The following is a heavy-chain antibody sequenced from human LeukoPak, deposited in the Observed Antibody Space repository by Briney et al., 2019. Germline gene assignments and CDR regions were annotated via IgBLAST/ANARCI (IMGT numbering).Heavy chain of an antibody. D-gene: IGHD3-10*01. J-gene: IGHJ3*02. Sequence: SETLSLTCTVSGGSISSYYWSWIRQPPGKGLEWSGYIYYSGSTNYNPSLKSRVTISVDTSKNQFSLKLSSVTAADTAVYYCARPGYGSFDAFDIWGQGTMVTVSS. V-gene: IGHV4-59*08. CDR2: IYYSGST. CDR1: GGSISSYY. CDR3: ARPGYGSFDAFDI.